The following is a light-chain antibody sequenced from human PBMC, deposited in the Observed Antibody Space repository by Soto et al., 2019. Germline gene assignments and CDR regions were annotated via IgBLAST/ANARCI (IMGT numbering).Light chain of an antibody. J-gene: IGLJ1*01. Sequence: QSALTQPASLSGSPGQSITISCTGTSSDIGAYDYVSWFQQHPGKAPKLMISEVNNRPSGVSNRFSGSKSGNTAYLTISGLQVEDEADYYCSSYTSSSTPYVFGTGTKSPS. CDR3: SSYTSSSTPYV. CDR1: SSDIGAYDY. CDR2: EVN. V-gene: IGLV2-14*01.